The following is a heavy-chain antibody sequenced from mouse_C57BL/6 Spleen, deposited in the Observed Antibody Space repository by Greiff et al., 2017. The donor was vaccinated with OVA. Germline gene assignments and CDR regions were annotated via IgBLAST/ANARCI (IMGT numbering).Heavy chain of an antibody. CDR2: IYPGSGST. Sequence: QVQLKQPGAELVKPGASVKMSCKASGYTFTSYWITWVKQRPGQGLEWIGDIYPGSGSTNYNEKFKSKATLTVDTSSSTAYMQLSSLTSEDSAVYYCARLDFGYGVSSPYYAMDYWGQGTSVTVSS. V-gene: IGHV1-55*01. CDR1: GYTFTSYW. CDR3: ARLDFGYGVSSPYYAMDY. J-gene: IGHJ4*01. D-gene: IGHD1-1*01.